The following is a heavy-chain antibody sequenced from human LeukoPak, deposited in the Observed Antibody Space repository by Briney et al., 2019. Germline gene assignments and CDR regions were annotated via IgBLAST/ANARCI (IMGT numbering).Heavy chain of an antibody. D-gene: IGHD3-3*01. J-gene: IGHJ4*02. V-gene: IGHV1-8*01. CDR1: GYTFTSYD. CDR3: ARGGYDFWSGYYTGINY. Sequence: ASVKVSCKASGYTFTSYDINWLRQDTGQGLEWMGWMNPNSGNTGYAQKFQGRVTMTRNTSISTAYMELSSLRSEDTAVYYCARGGYDFWSGYYTGINYWGQGTLVTVSS. CDR2: MNPNSGNT.